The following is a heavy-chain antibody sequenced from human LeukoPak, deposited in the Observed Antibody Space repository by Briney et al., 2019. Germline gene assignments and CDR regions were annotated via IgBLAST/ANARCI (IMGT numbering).Heavy chain of an antibody. Sequence: ASVKVSCKASGYTFTSYDINWVRQATGQGLEWMGWMNPNSGNTGYAQKFQGRVTMTRNTSKSTAYMELSSLRSEDTAVYYCASQSPPYYYGSGSPQPFDYWGQGTLVTVSS. CDR1: GYTFTSYD. V-gene: IGHV1-8*01. CDR2: MNPNSGNT. CDR3: ASQSPPYYYGSGSPQPFDY. D-gene: IGHD3-10*01. J-gene: IGHJ4*02.